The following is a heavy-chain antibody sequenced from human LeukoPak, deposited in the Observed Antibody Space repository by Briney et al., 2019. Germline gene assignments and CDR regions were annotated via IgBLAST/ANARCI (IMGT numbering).Heavy chain of an antibody. CDR1: GYTFTSYG. J-gene: IGHJ4*02. Sequence: ASVKVSCKASGYTFTSYGISWVRQAPGQGLEWMGWISAYNGNTNYAQKLQGRVTMTTDTSTGTAYMELRSLRSDDTAVYYCARVTYYYDSSGYGLYYFDYWGQGTLVTVSS. CDR2: ISAYNGNT. CDR3: ARVTYYYDSSGYGLYYFDY. D-gene: IGHD3-22*01. V-gene: IGHV1-18*01.